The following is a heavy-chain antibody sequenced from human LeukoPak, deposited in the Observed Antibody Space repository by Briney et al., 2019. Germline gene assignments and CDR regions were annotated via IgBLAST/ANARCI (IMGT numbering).Heavy chain of an antibody. V-gene: IGHV3-30*18. CDR1: GFTFSSYG. J-gene: IGHJ4*02. D-gene: IGHD1-26*01. CDR2: ISYDGSNK. CDR3: AKDWRASYLVFDY. Sequence: GGSLRLSCAASGFTFSSYGMHWVRQAPGKGLEWVAVISYDGSNKYYADSVKGRFTISRDNSKNTLYLQMNSLRAEDTAVYYCAKDWRASYLVFDYWGQGTLVTVSS.